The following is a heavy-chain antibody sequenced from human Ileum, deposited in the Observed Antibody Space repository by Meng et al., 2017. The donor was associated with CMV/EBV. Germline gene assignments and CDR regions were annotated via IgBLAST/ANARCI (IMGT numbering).Heavy chain of an antibody. V-gene: IGHV4-61*01. CDR3: AREGLQSKSYYYYGMDV. J-gene: IGHJ6*02. CDR1: VSSGSYN. Sequence: VSSGSYNWSWIRQPPGKGLEWIGYIYYSGSTNYNPSLKSRVTISVDTSKNQFSLKLSSVTAADTAVYYCAREGLQSKSYYYYGMDVWGQGTTVTVSS. D-gene: IGHD4-11*01. CDR2: IYYSGST.